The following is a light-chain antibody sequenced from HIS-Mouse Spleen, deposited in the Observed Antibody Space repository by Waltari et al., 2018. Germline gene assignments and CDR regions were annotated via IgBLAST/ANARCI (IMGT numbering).Light chain of an antibody. CDR1: SSDVGGYNY. J-gene: IGLJ1*01. CDR3: CSYAGSFYV. Sequence: QSALTQPPSVSGSPGQSVTISCTGTSSDVGGYNYVSWYQQPPGKAPKLMIYDVSKRPSGVPDRFSGSKSGNTASLTISGLQAEDEADYYCCSYAGSFYVFGTGTKVTVL. V-gene: IGLV2-11*01. CDR2: DVS.